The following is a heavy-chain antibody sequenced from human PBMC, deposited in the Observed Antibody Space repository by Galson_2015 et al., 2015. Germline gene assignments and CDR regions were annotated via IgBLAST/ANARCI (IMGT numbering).Heavy chain of an antibody. V-gene: IGHV3-33*01. CDR3: ARDFGWLVMGSAFDI. D-gene: IGHD6-19*01. Sequence: SLRLSCAASGFTFSSYGMHWVRQAPGKGLEWVAVIWYDGSNKYYADSVKGRFTISRDNSKNTLYLQMNSLRAEDTAVYYCARDFGWLVMGSAFDIWGQGTMVTVSS. J-gene: IGHJ3*02. CDR1: GFTFSSYG. CDR2: IWYDGSNK.